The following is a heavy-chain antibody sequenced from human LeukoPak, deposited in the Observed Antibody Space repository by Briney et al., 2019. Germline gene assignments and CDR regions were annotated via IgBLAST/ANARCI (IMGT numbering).Heavy chain of an antibody. D-gene: IGHD4-11*01. CDR1: GFSFSSYS. Sequence: GGSLRLSCAASGFSFSSYSITWVRQAPGKGLEWASSISSSSSDKYHADSVKGRITISRDNAKNSVYLHMSSLRAEDTAVYYCARHHALSDSNYFDCWGQGTLVTVSS. J-gene: IGHJ4*02. V-gene: IGHV3-21*01. CDR2: ISSSSSDK. CDR3: ARHHALSDSNYFDC.